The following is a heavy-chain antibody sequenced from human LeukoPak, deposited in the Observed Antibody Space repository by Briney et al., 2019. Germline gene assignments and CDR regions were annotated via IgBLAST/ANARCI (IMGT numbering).Heavy chain of an antibody. CDR2: INPNSGGT. CDR1: GYTFTGYY. D-gene: IGHD5-24*01. V-gene: IGHV1-2*02. CDR3: ARVGRWLQFFGRFDP. Sequence: ASVKVSCKASGYTFTGYYMHWVRQAPGQGLEWMGWINPNSGGTNYAQKFQGRVTMTRDTSISTAYMGLSRLRSDDTAVYYCARVGRWLQFFGRFDPWGQGTLVTVSS. J-gene: IGHJ5*02.